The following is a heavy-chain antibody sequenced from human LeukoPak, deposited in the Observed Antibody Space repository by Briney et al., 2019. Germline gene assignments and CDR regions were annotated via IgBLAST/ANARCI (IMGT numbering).Heavy chain of an antibody. V-gene: IGHV3-30*18. CDR1: GFTCSSYG. Sequence: GGSLRLSCAASGFTCSSYGMHWVHQAPGKELEWVAVISYDGSNKYYADSVKGRFTISRDNSKNTLCLQMNSLRADDTAVYYCAKGRDLASSIRTELCYLGQGALVTVS. D-gene: IGHD1-14*01. CDR3: AKGRDLASSIRTELCY. J-gene: IGHJ4*02. CDR2: ISYDGSNK.